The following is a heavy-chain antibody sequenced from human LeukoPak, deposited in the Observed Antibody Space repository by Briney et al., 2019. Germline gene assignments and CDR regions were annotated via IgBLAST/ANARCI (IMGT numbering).Heavy chain of an antibody. J-gene: IGHJ4*02. CDR3: ASIGYSSSSPY. CDR1: GYSISSGYY. V-gene: IGHV4-38-2*01. Sequence: SETLSLTCALSGYSISSGYYWGWIRQPPGKGLEWIGSIYHSGSTYYNPSLKSRVTISVDTSKNKFSLKLSSVTAADTAVYYCASIGYSSSSPYWGQGTLVTVSS. CDR2: IYHSGST. D-gene: IGHD6-6*01.